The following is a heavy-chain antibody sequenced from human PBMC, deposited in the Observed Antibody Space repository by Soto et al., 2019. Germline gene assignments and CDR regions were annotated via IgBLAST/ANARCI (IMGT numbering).Heavy chain of an antibody. CDR2: IYPGDSDT. Sequence: PVESLKISCKGSGYSFTSYGSGWVRQMPGKGLEWMGIIYPGDSDTRYSPSFQGQVTISADKSISTAYLQWSSLKASDTAMYYCARLGWPYSSSWNRPLYYYYGMDVWGQGTTVTVSS. J-gene: IGHJ6*02. D-gene: IGHD6-13*01. V-gene: IGHV5-51*01. CDR3: ARLGWPYSSSWNRPLYYYYGMDV. CDR1: GYSFTSYG.